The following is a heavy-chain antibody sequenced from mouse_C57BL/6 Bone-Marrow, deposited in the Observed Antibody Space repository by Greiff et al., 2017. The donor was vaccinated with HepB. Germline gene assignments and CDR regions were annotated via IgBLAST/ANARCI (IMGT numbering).Heavy chain of an antibody. CDR2: ISSGGRYT. V-gene: IGHV5-6*01. Sequence: EVMLVESGGDLVKPGGSLKLSCAASGFTFSSYGMSWVRQTPDKRLEWVATISSGGRYTYYPDSVKGRFTISRDNAKNTLYLQMSSLKSEDTAMYYCARLYYDYDGDYWGQGTTLTVSS. D-gene: IGHD2-4*01. CDR1: GFTFSSYG. CDR3: ARLYYDYDGDY. J-gene: IGHJ2*01.